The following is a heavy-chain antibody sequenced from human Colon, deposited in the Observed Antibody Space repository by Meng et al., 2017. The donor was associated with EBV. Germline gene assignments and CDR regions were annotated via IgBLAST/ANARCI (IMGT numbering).Heavy chain of an antibody. J-gene: IGHJ4*02. CDR2: IYHSGST. Sequence: QGQVQGTGSRMVKPSGTSSLLCAVSGASIGSSSGWTWVRQPPEKGLEWIGEIYHSGSTNYNPSLESRLTLSVDKSKSQFSLELISVTAADTAVYYCARGRRFGSGRYALDYWGQGTLVTVSS. D-gene: IGHD3-10*01. CDR3: ARGRRFGSGRYALDY. CDR1: GASIGSSSG. V-gene: IGHV4-4*02.